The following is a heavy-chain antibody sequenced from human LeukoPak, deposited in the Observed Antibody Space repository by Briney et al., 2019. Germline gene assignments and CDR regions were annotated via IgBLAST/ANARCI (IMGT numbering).Heavy chain of an antibody. J-gene: IGHJ4*02. CDR1: SGSISSYY. CDR2: IYTSGST. V-gene: IGHV4-4*07. Sequence: SETLSLTCTVSSGSISSYYWNWIRQPAAKGLEWIGRIYTSGSTNYNPSLKSRVTMSLDTSKNQFSLNLSSVTAADSAVYYCARDLTYEGLDSWGQGTLVTVSS. D-gene: IGHD2-8*01. CDR3: ARDLTYEGLDS.